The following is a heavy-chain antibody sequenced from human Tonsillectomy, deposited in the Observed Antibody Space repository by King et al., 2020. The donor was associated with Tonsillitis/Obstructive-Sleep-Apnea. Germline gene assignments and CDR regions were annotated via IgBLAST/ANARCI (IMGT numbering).Heavy chain of an antibody. J-gene: IGHJ6*03. CDR1: GYTFTSYD. CDR2: ISGYNGNT. V-gene: IGHV1-18*01. CDR3: ARSTQDNSKDRMVLIYYYNMDV. D-gene: IGHD4-11*01. Sequence: VQLVESGAEVKRPGASVKVSCKTSGYTFTSYDITWVRQAPGQGLEWMGWISGYNGNTNYAQKFQGRVTMNKDTSTSTAYMELRSLRSDETAVYYCARSTQDNSKDRMVLIYYYNMDVWGKGTTVTVSS.